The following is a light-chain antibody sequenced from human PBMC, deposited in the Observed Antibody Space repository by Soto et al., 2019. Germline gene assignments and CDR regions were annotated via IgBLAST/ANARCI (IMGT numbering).Light chain of an antibody. CDR3: QQYNNWPPGT. CDR1: QSVSSS. J-gene: IGKJ1*01. Sequence: EIVMTQSPATLSVSPGERPTLSCRACQSVSSSLAWYQQKPGQAPRLLIYAASTRATGIPARFSGSGSGTEFTLTISSLQSEDFAVYYCQQYNNWPPGTFGQGTKVEIK. CDR2: AAS. V-gene: IGKV3-15*01.